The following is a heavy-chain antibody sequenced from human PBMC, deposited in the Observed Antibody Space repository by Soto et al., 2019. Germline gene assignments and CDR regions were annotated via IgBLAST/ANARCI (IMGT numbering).Heavy chain of an antibody. CDR3: ARAGRSDWTEDYKWDFNWFDP. V-gene: IGHV3-7*05. Sequence: GGSLRLSCTASEISFSMSSYWMSWVRQAPGKGLEWVANIKQDGSETNYMDSVKGRFTISRDNARNSLYLEMNSLRADDTAIYFCARAGRSDWTEDYKWDFNWFDPWGQGTLVTVSS. D-gene: IGHD2-21*02. CDR2: IKQDGSET. J-gene: IGHJ5*02. CDR1: EISFSMSSYW.